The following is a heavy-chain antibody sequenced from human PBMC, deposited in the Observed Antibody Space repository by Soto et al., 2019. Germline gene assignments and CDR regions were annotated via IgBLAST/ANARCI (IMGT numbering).Heavy chain of an antibody. Sequence: QLQLVQSGAEVREPGSSVKVSCKAPGGTFSSYTVIWVRQAPGQGLEWMGGITPTLNIAKYAEKFQGRVTITADESTSTVNMHLSSLRSEDTAVYFCARGYYSGSNPSSFDYWGQGTLVAVSS. CDR2: ITPTLNIA. D-gene: IGHD1-26*01. CDR3: ARGYYSGSNPSSFDY. CDR1: GGTFSSYT. J-gene: IGHJ4*02. V-gene: IGHV1-69*01.